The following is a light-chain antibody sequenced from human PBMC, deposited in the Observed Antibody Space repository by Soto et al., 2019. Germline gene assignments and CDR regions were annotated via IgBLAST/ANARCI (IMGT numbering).Light chain of an antibody. Sequence: IVLTQSPGTVSLYPGERATLSCRASQSVNSNLAWYQQRPGQAPRLLIYGASTRATGIPARFSGSGSETEFTLTISSLQAEDSAVYYCQQYGNSPQTFGQGTKVDIK. CDR3: QQYGNSPQT. CDR1: QSVNSN. CDR2: GAS. V-gene: IGKV3-15*01. J-gene: IGKJ1*01.